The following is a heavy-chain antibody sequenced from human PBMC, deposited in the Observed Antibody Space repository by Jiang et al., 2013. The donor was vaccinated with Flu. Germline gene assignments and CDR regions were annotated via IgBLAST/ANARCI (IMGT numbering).Heavy chain of an antibody. CDR3: AREGRGPIGRFDP. Sequence: QTLSLTCAISGDSVSNNSAAWNWIRQSPSRGLEWLGRTYYRSKWHNDYAVSVKSRITINPDTSKNQFSLQLNSVTPRHGCVLCAREGRGPIGRFDPWGQGTLV. CDR2: TYYRSKWHN. CDR1: GDSVSNNSAA. V-gene: IGHV6-1*01. J-gene: IGHJ5*02.